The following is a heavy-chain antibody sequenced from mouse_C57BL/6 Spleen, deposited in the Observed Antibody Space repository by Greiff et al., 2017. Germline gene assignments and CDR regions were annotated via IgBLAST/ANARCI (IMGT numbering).Heavy chain of an antibody. CDR3: ASGRIITTVVAYFDY. V-gene: IGHV1-22*01. CDR2: INPNNGGT. D-gene: IGHD1-1*01. Sequence: EVQLQQSGPELVKPGASVKMSCKASGYTFTDYNMHWVKQSHGKSLEWIGYINPNNGGTSYNQKFKGQATLTVNKSSSTAYMELRSLTSEDSAVYYCASGRIITTVVAYFDYWGQGTTLTVSS. CDR1: GYTFTDYN. J-gene: IGHJ2*01.